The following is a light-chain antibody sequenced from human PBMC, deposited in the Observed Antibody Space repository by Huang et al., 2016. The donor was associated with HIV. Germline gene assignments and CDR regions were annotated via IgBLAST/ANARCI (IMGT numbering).Light chain of an antibody. Sequence: DIQVTQSPSTLSAFVGDRVNITCRTSQRISTWLAWYQQRPGKAPNLLISKASNLETWVPARFTGNRSGTQSTLTINGQQADDLATSYGHHQWTFGQGTKVDLK. CDR3: HHQWT. CDR1: QRISTW. V-gene: IGKV1-5*03. CDR2: KAS. J-gene: IGKJ1*01.